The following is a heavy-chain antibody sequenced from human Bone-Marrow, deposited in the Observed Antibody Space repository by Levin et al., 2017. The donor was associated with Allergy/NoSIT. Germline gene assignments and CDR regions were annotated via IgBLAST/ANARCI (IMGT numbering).Heavy chain of an antibody. CDR3: ARERVSGLAY. CDR1: GFTFSDYY. V-gene: IGHV3-11*01. Sequence: GGSLRLSCVVSGFTFSDYYMTWIRQAPGKGLEWLSYISPSGATIFYADSVKGRFTISRDNAKNSLYLQLNSLRAEDTAMYYCARERVSGLAYWGQGTLLTVSS. J-gene: IGHJ4*02. D-gene: IGHD6-19*01. CDR2: ISPSGATI.